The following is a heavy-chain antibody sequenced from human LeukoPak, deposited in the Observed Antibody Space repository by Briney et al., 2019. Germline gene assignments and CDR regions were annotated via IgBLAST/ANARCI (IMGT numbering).Heavy chain of an antibody. CDR1: GGSISSSSYY. V-gene: IGHV4-39*01. D-gene: IGHD6-19*01. J-gene: IGHJ3*02. CDR2: IYYSGST. Sequence: PSETLSLTCTVSGGSISSSSYYWGWIRQPPGKGLEWIGSIYYSGSTYYNPSLKSRVTISVDTSKNQFSLKLSSVTAADTAVYYCARGWRAFDIWGQGTMVTVSS. CDR3: ARGWRAFDI.